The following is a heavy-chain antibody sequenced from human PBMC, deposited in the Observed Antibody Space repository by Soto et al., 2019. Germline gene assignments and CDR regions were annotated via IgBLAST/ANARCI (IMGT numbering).Heavy chain of an antibody. CDR1: GFTFSSYG. J-gene: IGHJ6*02. CDR3: AKDRASYYYDSSGYYRDYYYYGMDV. V-gene: IGHV3-30*18. Sequence: PGGSLRLSCAASGFTFSSYGMHWVRQAPGKGLEWVAVISYDGSNKYYADSVKGRFTISRDNSKNTLYLQMNSLRAEDTAVYYCAKDRASYYYDSSGYYRDYYYYGMDVWGHGTTVTVSS. CDR2: ISYDGSNK. D-gene: IGHD3-22*01.